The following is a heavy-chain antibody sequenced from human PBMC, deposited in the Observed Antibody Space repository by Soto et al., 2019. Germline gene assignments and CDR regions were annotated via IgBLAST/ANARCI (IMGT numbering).Heavy chain of an antibody. J-gene: IGHJ4*02. Sequence: QVQLVQSGAEVKNPGASVKVSCKASGYTFTSYAIRWVRQAPGQGLERMGWISAYNGNTNYAQKFQGRVTMTTDTTTSTAYMELRSLGSGDTAVYYCAREAPPADYWGQGTLVTVSS. CDR2: ISAYNGNT. V-gene: IGHV1-18*01. CDR3: AREAPPADY. CDR1: GYTFTSYA.